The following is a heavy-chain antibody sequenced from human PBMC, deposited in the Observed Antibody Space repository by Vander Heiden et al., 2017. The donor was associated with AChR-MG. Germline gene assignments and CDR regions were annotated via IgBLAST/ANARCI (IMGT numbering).Heavy chain of an antibody. CDR1: GYTFTSYD. J-gene: IGHJ6*02. CDR2: MNPNSGNT. V-gene: IGHV1-8*01. D-gene: IGHD5-12*01. Sequence: VQLVQAGAEVKKPGASVKVSCKASGYTFTSYDLHWARQATGQGLEWMGWMNPNSGNTGYAQKFQGRVTMTRNTSISTAYMELSSLRSEDTAVYYCAGGKSLRMTKGLRYYYYYGMDVWGQGTTVTVSS. CDR3: AGGKSLRMTKGLRYYYYYGMDV.